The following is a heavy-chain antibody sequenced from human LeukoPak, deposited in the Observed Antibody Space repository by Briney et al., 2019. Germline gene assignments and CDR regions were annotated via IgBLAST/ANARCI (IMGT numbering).Heavy chain of an antibody. J-gene: IGHJ4*02. V-gene: IGHV3-30*02. CDR1: GFTFSSYG. Sequence: GGSLRLSCAASGFTFSSYGMHWVRQAPGKGLEWVAFIRYDGSNKYYADSVKGRFTISRDNSKNTLYLQMNSLRAEDTAVYYCAKYCSSTSCKGGYWGQGTPVTVSS. D-gene: IGHD2-2*01. CDR3: AKYCSSTSCKGGY. CDR2: IRYDGSNK.